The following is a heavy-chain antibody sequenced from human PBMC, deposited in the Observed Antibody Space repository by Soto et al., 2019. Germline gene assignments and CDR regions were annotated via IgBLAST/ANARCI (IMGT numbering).Heavy chain of an antibody. CDR2: INPDNGNT. J-gene: IGHJ3*01. CDR1: GFSFSDNL. D-gene: IGHD3-3*01. CDR3: GKAIRSVGRVANDVFES. Sequence: QVQLVQSGAEVRKPGASVNISCRASGFSFSDNLINWVRQAPGQSLEWMGWINPDNGNTRYSHTFQGRVTISRPPPGGIASVEGRALPSNDRPAYYFGKAIRSVGRVANDVFESGGQGTRSPSLQ. V-gene: IGHV1-3*01.